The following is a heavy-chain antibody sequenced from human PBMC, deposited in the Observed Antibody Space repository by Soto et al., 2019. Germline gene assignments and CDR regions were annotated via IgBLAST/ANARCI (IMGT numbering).Heavy chain of an antibody. V-gene: IGHV3-30-3*01. D-gene: IGHD3-22*01. J-gene: IGHJ3*02. CDR1: GFTFSSYA. CDR2: ISYDGSNK. CDR3: ARSVRSGNYYESSGSIHGAFDI. Sequence: QVQLVESGGGVVQPGRSLRLSCAASGFTFSSYAMHWVRQAPGKGLEWVAVISYDGSNKYYADSVKGRFTISRDNYKNTLYLQMNSLRAEDTAVYYGARSVRSGNYYESSGSIHGAFDIWGQGTMVTVSS.